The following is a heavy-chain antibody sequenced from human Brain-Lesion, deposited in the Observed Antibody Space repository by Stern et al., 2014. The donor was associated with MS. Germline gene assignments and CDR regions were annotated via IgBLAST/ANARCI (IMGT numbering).Heavy chain of an antibody. CDR3: ARDITGSSAYFAY. CDR1: GFTFDDYA. D-gene: IGHD1-14*01. J-gene: IGHJ4*02. CDR2: ISWNSGPI. V-gene: IGHV3-9*01. Sequence: EVQLEESGGDLVQPGRSLRLSCAAFGFTFDDYAMHWVRQAPGKGLAWVAGISWNSGPIGYADSVKGRFTTSRDNAYSSLYLQMNSLRPEDTALYYCARDITGSSAYFAYWGQGTLVTVSS.